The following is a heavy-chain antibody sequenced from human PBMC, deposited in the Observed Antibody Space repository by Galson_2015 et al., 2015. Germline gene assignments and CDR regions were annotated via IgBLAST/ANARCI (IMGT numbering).Heavy chain of an antibody. CDR2: IYSGGST. J-gene: IGHJ6*02. CDR1: GFTVSSNY. CDR3: ARDRQMGDSYGLGYYYGMDV. D-gene: IGHD5-18*01. V-gene: IGHV3-53*01. Sequence: SLRLSCAASGFTVSSNYMSWVRQAPGKGLEWVSVIYSGGSTYYADSVKGRFTISRDNSKNTLYLQMNSLRAEDTAVYYCARDRQMGDSYGLGYYYGMDVWGQGTTVTVSS.